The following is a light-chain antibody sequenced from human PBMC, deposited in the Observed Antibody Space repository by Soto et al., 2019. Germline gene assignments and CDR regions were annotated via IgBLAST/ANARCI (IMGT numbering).Light chain of an antibody. J-gene: IGKJ5*01. V-gene: IGKV3-11*01. CDR2: DAS. Sequence: EIVMTQSPSTLCLFPGKRGTRFCRASKSVDFHLAWYQQKPGQAPRLLIYDASVRATGTPARFSGSGSGTAFTLTISSLEPEDFALYYCQQRSTWPTFGQGTRLEIK. CDR1: KSVDFH. CDR3: QQRSTWPT.